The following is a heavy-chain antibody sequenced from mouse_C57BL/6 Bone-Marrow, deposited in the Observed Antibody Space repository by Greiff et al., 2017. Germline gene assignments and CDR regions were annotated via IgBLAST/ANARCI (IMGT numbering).Heavy chain of an antibody. CDR3: ARSNLYYFDY. CDR2: IDPSDSET. J-gene: IGHJ2*01. Sequence: QVQLQQPGAELVRPGSSVTLSCKASGYSFTSYWMHWVKQRPIQGLEWIGNIDPSDSETHYNQKFKNKTTLTVDKSSSTAYMQLSSLTSEDSAVYYCARSNLYYFDYWGQGTTLTVSS. D-gene: IGHD2-5*01. CDR1: GYSFTSYW. V-gene: IGHV1-52*01.